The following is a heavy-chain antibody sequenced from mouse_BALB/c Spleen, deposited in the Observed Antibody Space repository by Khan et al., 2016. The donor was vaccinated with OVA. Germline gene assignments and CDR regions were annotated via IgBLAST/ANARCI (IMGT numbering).Heavy chain of an antibody. J-gene: IGHJ1*01. V-gene: IGHV5-6-4*01. CDR3: TRVEWLLRLRNWYFDV. D-gene: IGHD1-2*01. CDR1: GFTFSSYT. Sequence: EVELVESGGGLVKPAGSLKLSCAASGFTFSSYTMSWVRQTPEKRLEWVATISSGGSYTYYPDSVKGRFSLSRDNAKNTLYLQMSSLKSEDTAMYYCTRVEWLLRLRNWYFDVWGAGTTVTVSS. CDR2: ISSGGSYT.